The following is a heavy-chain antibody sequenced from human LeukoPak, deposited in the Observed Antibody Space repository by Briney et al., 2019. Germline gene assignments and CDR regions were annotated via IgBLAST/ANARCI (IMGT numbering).Heavy chain of an antibody. CDR1: GFSVNSNY. CDR3: AKDDAWLRFGE. D-gene: IGHD3-10*01. V-gene: IGHV3-53*01. Sequence: GGSLRLSCVASGFSVNSNYMSWIRQAPGTGLEWVSVIYTGSGAMTNYADSVKGRFTISRDNSKNTLYLEVISLTAEDTAVYYCAKDDAWLRFGEWSQGTLVTVSS. J-gene: IGHJ4*02. CDR2: IYTGSGAMT.